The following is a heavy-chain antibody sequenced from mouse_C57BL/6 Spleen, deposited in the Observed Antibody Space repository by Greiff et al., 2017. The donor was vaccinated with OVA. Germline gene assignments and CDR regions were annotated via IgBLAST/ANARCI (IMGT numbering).Heavy chain of an antibody. V-gene: IGHV1-42*01. CDR1: GYSFTGYY. D-gene: IGHD3-2*02. CDR3: ASYSSGYGDY. CDR2: INPSTGGT. Sequence: VQLQQSGPELVKPGASVKISCKASGYSFTGYYMNWVKQSPEKSLEWIGEINPSTGGTTYNQKFKAKATLTVDKSSSTAYMQLKSLTSEDSAVYYCASYSSGYGDYWGQGTTLTVSS. J-gene: IGHJ2*01.